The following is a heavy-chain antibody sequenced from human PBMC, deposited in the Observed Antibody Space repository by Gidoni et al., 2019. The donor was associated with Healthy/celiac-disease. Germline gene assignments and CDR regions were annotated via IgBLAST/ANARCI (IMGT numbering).Heavy chain of an antibody. CDR1: GGSISSYY. CDR2: IYTSGST. D-gene: IGHD2-2*01. Sequence: QVQLQESGPGLVKPSETLSITCTLSGGSISSYYWSWIRQPAGKGLEWIGRIYTSGSTNYNPSLKSRVTMSVDTSKNQFALKLSSVTAADTAVYYCARGGLGYCSSTSCYHDAFDIWGQGTMVTVSS. V-gene: IGHV4-4*07. CDR3: ARGGLGYCSSTSCYHDAFDI. J-gene: IGHJ3*02.